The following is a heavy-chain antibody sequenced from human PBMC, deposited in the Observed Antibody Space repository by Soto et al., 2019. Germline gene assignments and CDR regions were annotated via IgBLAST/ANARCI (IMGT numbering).Heavy chain of an antibody. CDR2: IYYTGST. J-gene: IGHJ4*02. Sequence: LSLTCTVSGGSISSDNYYWSWIRQLPGKGLEWIGYIYYTGSTYYNPSLKSRVTISVDTSKNQFSLKLSSVTAADTAVYYCARGGSRTDYFDYWGQGTLVTVSS. CDR3: ARGGSRTDYFDY. V-gene: IGHV4-31*03. CDR1: GGSISSDNYY. D-gene: IGHD3-16*01.